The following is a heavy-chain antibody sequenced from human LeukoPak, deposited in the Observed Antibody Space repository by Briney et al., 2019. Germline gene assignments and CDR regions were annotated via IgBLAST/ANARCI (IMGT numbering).Heavy chain of an antibody. D-gene: IGHD4-17*01. CDR3: ARDGNGDYVTFDY. J-gene: IGHJ4*02. CDR2: ISASGGTT. V-gene: IGHV3-23*01. Sequence: GGSLRLSCTSSQLTFNRYVMAWVRQAPGKGLEWVSTISASGGTTYYADSVQGRFTISRDNSKNTLYLQMNSLRAEDTAVYYCARDGNGDYVTFDYWGQGTLVTVSS. CDR1: QLTFNRYV.